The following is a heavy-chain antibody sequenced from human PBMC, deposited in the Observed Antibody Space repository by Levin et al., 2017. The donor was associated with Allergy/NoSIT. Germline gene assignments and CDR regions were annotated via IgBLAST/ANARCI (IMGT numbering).Heavy chain of an antibody. CDR3: ARDECAWFGECYGMDV. V-gene: IGHV4-31*03. Sequence: PSETLSLTCSVSGASMSDRDYYWSWIRHHPEKGLEWIGFVHHSGSAYYNPSLKSRLTLSLDTTKRQLSLKLASVTVADSAVYYCARDECAWFGECYGMDVWGHGTTVTVSS. J-gene: IGHJ6*02. D-gene: IGHD3-10*01. CDR2: VHHSGSA. CDR1: GASMSDRDYY.